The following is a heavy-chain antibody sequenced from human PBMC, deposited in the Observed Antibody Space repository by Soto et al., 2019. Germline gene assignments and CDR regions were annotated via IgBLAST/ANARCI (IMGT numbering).Heavy chain of an antibody. CDR1: GFTFSSYG. CDR2: IWYDGSNK. J-gene: IGHJ6*02. CDR3: ARDLAVAGTHGDV. V-gene: IGHV3-33*01. Sequence: QVQLVESGGGVVQPGRSLRLSCAASGFTFSSYGMHWVRQAPGKGLEWVAVIWYDGSNKYYADSVKGRFTIFRDNSKNTLYLQMNSLRAEDTAVYYCARDLAVAGTHGDVWGQGTTVTVSS. D-gene: IGHD6-19*01.